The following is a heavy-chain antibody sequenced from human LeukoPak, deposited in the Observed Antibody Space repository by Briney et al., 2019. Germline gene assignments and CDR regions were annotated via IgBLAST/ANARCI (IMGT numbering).Heavy chain of an antibody. V-gene: IGHV1-2*02. Sequence: GASVKVSCKASGYTFTGYYMHWVRQAPGQGLEWMGWINPNSGGTNYAQKFQGRVTMTRDTSISTAYMELSRLRSDDTAVYYCAREKTEGYSSSLDAFDIWGQGTMVTVSS. CDR3: AREKTEGYSSSLDAFDI. CDR1: GYTFTGYY. D-gene: IGHD6-19*01. J-gene: IGHJ3*02. CDR2: INPNSGGT.